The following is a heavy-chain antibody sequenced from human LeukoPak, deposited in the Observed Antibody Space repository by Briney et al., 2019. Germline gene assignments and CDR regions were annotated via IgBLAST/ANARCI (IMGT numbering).Heavy chain of an antibody. V-gene: IGHV1-18*01. J-gene: IGHJ4*02. D-gene: IGHD1-26*01. CDR2: ISAYNGNT. CDR3: ARVLGSGSYPFKKYYFDY. Sequence: ASVKVSCKASGGTFSSYAISWVRQAPGQGLEWMGWISAYNGNTNYAQKLQGRVTMTTDTSTSTAYMELRSLRSDDTAVYYCARVLGSGSYPFKKYYFDYWGQGTLVTVSS. CDR1: GGTFSSYA.